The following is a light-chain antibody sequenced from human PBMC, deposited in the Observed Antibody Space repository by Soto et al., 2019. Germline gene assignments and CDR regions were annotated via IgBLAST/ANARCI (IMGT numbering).Light chain of an antibody. CDR2: DAS. J-gene: IGKJ1*01. V-gene: IGKV1-5*01. Sequence: DIQMTQSPSALSASVGDRVTITCRASQSISSWLAWYQQKPGTAPKLLIYDASSLESGVPSRFSGSGSGTEFTLTISRLPPDDFATYYCQQYNSYWTFGQGTKVDIK. CDR3: QQYNSYWT. CDR1: QSISSW.